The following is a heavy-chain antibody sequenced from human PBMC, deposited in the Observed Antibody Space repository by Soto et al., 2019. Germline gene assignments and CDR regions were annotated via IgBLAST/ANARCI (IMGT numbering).Heavy chain of an antibody. V-gene: IGHV3-21*01. Sequence: GGSLRLSCAACGFTFSSYSMNWVRQAPGKGLEWVSSISSSSSYIYYADSVKGRFTISRDNAKNSLYLQMNSLRAEDTAVYYCARDHPALIPYWGQGTLVTVSS. J-gene: IGHJ4*02. D-gene: IGHD3-16*01. CDR2: ISSSSSYI. CDR3: ARDHPALIPY. CDR1: GFTFSSYS.